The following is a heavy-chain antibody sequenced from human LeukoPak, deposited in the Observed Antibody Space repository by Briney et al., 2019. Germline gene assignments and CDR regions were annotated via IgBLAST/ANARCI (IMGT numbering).Heavy chain of an antibody. CDR3: ARDDSGAFDI. Sequence: GGSLRLSCAASGFTFSSYSMNWVRQAPGKGLEWVSSISSSSSYIYYADSVKGRFTISRDNAENSLYLQMNSLRAEDTAVYYCARDDSGAFDIWGQGTMVTVSS. V-gene: IGHV3-21*01. J-gene: IGHJ3*02. D-gene: IGHD1-26*01. CDR1: GFTFSSYS. CDR2: ISSSSSYI.